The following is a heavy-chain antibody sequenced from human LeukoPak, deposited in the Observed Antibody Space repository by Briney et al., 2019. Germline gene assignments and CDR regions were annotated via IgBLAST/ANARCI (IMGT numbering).Heavy chain of an antibody. CDR3: AKNDYVWGSYRYADY. CDR1: GFTLSSYA. V-gene: IGHV3-23*01. D-gene: IGHD3-16*02. CDR2: ISGSGGST. J-gene: IGHJ4*02. Sequence: GGSLRLSCAASGFTLSSYAMSWVRQAPGKGLEWVSAISGSGGSTYYADSVKGRFTISRDNSKNTLYLQMNSLRAEDTAVYYCAKNDYVWGSYRYADYWGQGTLVTVSS.